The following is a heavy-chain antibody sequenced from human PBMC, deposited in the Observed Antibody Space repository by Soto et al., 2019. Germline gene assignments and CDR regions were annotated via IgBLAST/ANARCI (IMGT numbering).Heavy chain of an antibody. CDR3: VHKDYSNWFDP. D-gene: IGHD4-4*01. J-gene: IGHJ5*02. CDR1: GFSLSTSGVG. CDR2: IYWDDDK. Sequence: QITLKESGPTLVKPTQTLTLTCTFSGFSLSTSGVGVGWIRQPPGKALEWLALIYWDDDKRYRPSLKSRLTSTKVTSKNQVVLTMTNMDPVDTATYYGVHKDYSNWFDPWGQGTLVTVSS. V-gene: IGHV2-5*02.